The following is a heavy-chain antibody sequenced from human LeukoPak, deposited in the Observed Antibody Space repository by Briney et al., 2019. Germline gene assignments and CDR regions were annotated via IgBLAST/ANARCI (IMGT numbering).Heavy chain of an antibody. D-gene: IGHD3-16*02. CDR3: ARVGYDYVWGSYRPDY. CDR1: GYTFTSYD. V-gene: IGHV1-8*01. J-gene: IGHJ4*02. CDR2: MNPNSGNT. Sequence: ASVKVSCKASGYTFTSYDINWVRQATGQGLEWMGWMNPNSGNTGYAQKFQGRVTMTRNTSISTAYMELSSLRSEDTAVYYCARVGYDYVWGSYRPDYWGQGTLVTVSS.